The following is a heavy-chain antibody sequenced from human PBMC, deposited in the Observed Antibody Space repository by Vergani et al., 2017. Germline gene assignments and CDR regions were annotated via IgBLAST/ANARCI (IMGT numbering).Heavy chain of an antibody. V-gene: IGHV3-23*01. J-gene: IGHJ6*02. Sequence: DVQLLQSGGDLVQPGGSLKLSCVASGFTFSTHAMSWVRQTPGKGLEWVSTIKNDGGKSHYADFVKGRFAISRDNTKNTLYLQMNSLRAEDTAVYYCARETDTGSSVSYNYYAMDVWGQGTTVSVSS. CDR3: ARETDTGSSVSYNYYAMDV. CDR2: IKNDGGKS. D-gene: IGHD3-9*01. CDR1: GFTFSTHA.